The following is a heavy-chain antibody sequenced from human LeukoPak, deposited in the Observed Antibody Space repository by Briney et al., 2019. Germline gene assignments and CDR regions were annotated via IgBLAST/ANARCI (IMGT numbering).Heavy chain of an antibody. V-gene: IGHV4-59*01. CDR1: GGSFSSYS. J-gene: IGHJ4*02. D-gene: IGHD3-10*01. CDR3: ARSYYHSSGRPYYVDS. CDR2: IYYSGST. Sequence: PSETLSLTCTVSGGSFSSYSWSWFRQPPGKALEWIASIYYSGSTIYNPSLQSRVTISEDTSKNQFSLDLNSMTAADTAVYYCARSYYHSSGRPYYVDSWGQGTLVTVSS.